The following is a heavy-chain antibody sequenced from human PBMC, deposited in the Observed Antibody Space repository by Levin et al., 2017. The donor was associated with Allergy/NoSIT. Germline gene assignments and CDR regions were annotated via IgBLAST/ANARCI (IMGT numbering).Heavy chain of an antibody. Sequence: GESLKISCAASGFTFSSYSMNWVRQAPGKGLEWVSSISSSSSYIYYADSVKGRFTISRDNAKNSLYLQMNSLRAEDTAVYYCARAGAENCSGGSCPGMDVWGQGTTVTVSS. D-gene: IGHD2-15*01. CDR3: ARAGAENCSGGSCPGMDV. V-gene: IGHV3-21*01. CDR2: ISSSSSYI. CDR1: GFTFSSYS. J-gene: IGHJ6*02.